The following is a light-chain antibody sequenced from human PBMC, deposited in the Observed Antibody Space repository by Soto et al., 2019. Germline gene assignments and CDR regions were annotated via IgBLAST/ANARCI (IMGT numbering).Light chain of an antibody. CDR2: GAS. J-gene: IGKJ1*01. CDR3: HQYGRSPRGT. CDR1: QSVTDNY. V-gene: IGKV3-20*01. Sequence: DIVLTQSPGTLSSSPGGRATLSCRASQSVTDNYLAWYQQKPGQAPRLIIYGASSRATGIPDRFSGSGSGTDFTLTISRLEPEDFAMYYCHQYGRSPRGTFGQGTRVEIK.